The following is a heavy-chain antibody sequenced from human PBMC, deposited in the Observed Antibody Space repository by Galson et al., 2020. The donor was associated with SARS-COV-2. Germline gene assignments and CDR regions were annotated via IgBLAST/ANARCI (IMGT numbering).Heavy chain of an antibody. V-gene: IGHV1-58*01. D-gene: IGHD6-6*01. CDR2: IVVGSGKT. J-gene: IGHJ4*02. Sequence: SVKVSCKTSGFTFTSSAVQWVRQARGQSLEGIGWIVVGSGKTNYAHNFQERVTINRYMSTSTADMGLSSLGYEATAVYYCAAFGARPVYWGQGTLVTVSS. CDR1: GFTFTSSA. CDR3: AAFGARPVY.